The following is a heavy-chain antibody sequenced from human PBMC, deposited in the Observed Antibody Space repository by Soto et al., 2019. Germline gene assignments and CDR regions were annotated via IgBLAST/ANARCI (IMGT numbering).Heavy chain of an antibody. CDR3: ARDHGGSTWFVGVYYFFGMDV. CDR2: ISSSGDAI. Sequence: EVQLGESGGDLVQPGGSLRLSCAASGFIFSDYTMTLVRQAPGRGLEFVSHISSSGDAIFYAESVKGRFTVSRDNAKNSLQRQMNSLRDDDTAVYFCARDHGGSTWFVGVYYFFGMDVWGQGTAVPFSS. CDR1: GFIFSDYT. D-gene: IGHD6-13*01. V-gene: IGHV3-48*02. J-gene: IGHJ6*02.